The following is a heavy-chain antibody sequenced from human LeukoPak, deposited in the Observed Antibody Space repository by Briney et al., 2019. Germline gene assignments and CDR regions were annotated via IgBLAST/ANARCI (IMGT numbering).Heavy chain of an antibody. Sequence: GGSLRLSCAASGFTFSVYAMHWVRQAPGKGLEWVAIISYDGSNKYYADSVKGRFTISRDNSKNTVYLQMNSLRAEDTAVYYCAKDEIQLGLGYFDYWGQGTLVTVSS. D-gene: IGHD5-18*01. CDR3: AKDEIQLGLGYFDY. V-gene: IGHV3-30*04. CDR1: GFTFSVYA. CDR2: ISYDGSNK. J-gene: IGHJ4*02.